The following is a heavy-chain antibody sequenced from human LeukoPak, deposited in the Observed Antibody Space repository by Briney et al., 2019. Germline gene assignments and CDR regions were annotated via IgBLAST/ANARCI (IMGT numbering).Heavy chain of an antibody. CDR3: VRHRNWNYDY. J-gene: IGHJ4*02. Sequence: HGESLKISCKGSGDSFTTYWIGWVRQMPGKGLEWMGIIYLGDSDTRYSPSFQGRVTISADKPINTAYLQWSSLKASDTAMYYCVRHRNWNYDYWGQGTLVTVSS. D-gene: IGHD1-1*01. CDR2: IYLGDSDT. V-gene: IGHV5-51*01. CDR1: GDSFTTYW.